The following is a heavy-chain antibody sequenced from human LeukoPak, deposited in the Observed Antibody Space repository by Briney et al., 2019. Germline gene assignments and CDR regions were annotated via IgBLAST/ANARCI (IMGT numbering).Heavy chain of an antibody. D-gene: IGHD6-13*01. Sequence: GGSLRLSYAASGFTFDDYAMHWVRQAPGKGLEWVSGISWNSGSIGYADSVKGRFTISRDNAKNSLYLQMNSLRAEDTALYYCAKGHSSSWYGSFPDYWGQGTLVTVSS. V-gene: IGHV3-9*01. CDR2: ISWNSGSI. J-gene: IGHJ4*02. CDR1: GFTFDDYA. CDR3: AKGHSSSWYGSFPDY.